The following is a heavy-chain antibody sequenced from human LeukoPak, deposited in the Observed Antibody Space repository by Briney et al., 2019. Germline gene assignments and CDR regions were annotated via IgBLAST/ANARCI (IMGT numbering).Heavy chain of an antibody. V-gene: IGHV5-51*01. Sequence: GESLKISCKGSGYSFTSYWIGCVRQMPGKGLEWMGIIYPGDSDTRYSPSFQGQVTISADKSISTAYLQWSSLKASDTAMYYCARHTRSRRAAAGTPTLFDYWGQGTLVTVSS. CDR3: ARHTRSRRAAAGTPTLFDY. CDR1: GYSFTSYW. D-gene: IGHD6-13*01. CDR2: IYPGDSDT. J-gene: IGHJ4*02.